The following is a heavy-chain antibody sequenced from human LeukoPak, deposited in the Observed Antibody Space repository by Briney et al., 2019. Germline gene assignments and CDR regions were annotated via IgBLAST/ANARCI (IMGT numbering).Heavy chain of an antibody. CDR2: INPNSGGT. CDR3: ARASKARNQWLVGRSYDY. J-gene: IGHJ4*02. V-gene: IGHV1-2*06. D-gene: IGHD6-19*01. Sequence: ASVKVSCKASGYTFTGYYMHWVRQAPGQGLEWMGRINPNSGGTNYAQKFQGRVTMTRDTSISTAYMELSRLRSDDTAVYCCARASKARNQWLVGRSYDYLGQGTLVNVSS. CDR1: GYTFTGYY.